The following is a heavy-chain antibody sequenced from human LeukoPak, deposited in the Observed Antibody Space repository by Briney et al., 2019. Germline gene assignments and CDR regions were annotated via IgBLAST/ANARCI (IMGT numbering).Heavy chain of an antibody. V-gene: IGHV1-2*02. CDR2: INPNSGGT. Sequence: ASVKVSCKASGYTFTGYYMHWVRQAPGQGLEWMGWINPNSGGTNYAQKFQGRVTMTRDTSISTAYMELSRLRSDDTAVYYCARGPIAAAGYYYYYMDVWGKGTTVTVSS. D-gene: IGHD6-13*01. CDR3: ARGPIAAAGYYYYYMDV. CDR1: GYTFTGYY. J-gene: IGHJ6*03.